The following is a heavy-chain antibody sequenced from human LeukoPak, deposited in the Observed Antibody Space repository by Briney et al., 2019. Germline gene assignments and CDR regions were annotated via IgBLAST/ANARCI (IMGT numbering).Heavy chain of an antibody. J-gene: IGHJ3*02. CDR2: IIPIFGTA. D-gene: IGHD1-26*01. CDR1: GGTFSSYA. CDR3: ASLIVGATVAFDT. Sequence: ASVKVSCKASGGTFSSYAISWVRQAPGQGLEWMGGIIPIFGTANYAQKFQGRVTITADESTSTAYMELSSLRSEDTAVYYCASLIVGATVAFDTWGQGTMVTVSS. V-gene: IGHV1-69*13.